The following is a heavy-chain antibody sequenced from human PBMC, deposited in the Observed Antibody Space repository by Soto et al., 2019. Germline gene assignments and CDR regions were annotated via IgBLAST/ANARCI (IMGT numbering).Heavy chain of an antibody. J-gene: IGHJ6*02. CDR1: EFTFRNYA. CDR3: AKDRARIAAQGYYYYGMDV. D-gene: IGHD6-6*01. V-gene: IGHV3-23*01. Sequence: GGSLRDSYTASEFTFRNYAMSWIRQAPGKGLEWVSAISGSGGSTYYADSVKGRFTISRDNSKNTLYLQMNSLRAEDTAVYYCAKDRARIAAQGYYYYGMDVLGQGTTVTVSS. CDR2: ISGSGGST.